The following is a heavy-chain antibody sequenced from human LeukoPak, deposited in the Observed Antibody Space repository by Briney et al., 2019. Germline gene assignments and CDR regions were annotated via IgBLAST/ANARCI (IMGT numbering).Heavy chain of an antibody. D-gene: IGHD4-11*01. Sequence: GGSLRLSCAASGFTFSSYAVSWVRQAPGKGLEWVSAISGSGGSTYYADSVKGRFTISRDNSKNTLYLQMNSLRADDTAVYYCAKYFPRFDDYSRWANEYYFDYWGQGTLVTVSS. CDR3: AKYFPRFDDYSRWANEYYFDY. CDR2: ISGSGGST. V-gene: IGHV3-23*01. CDR1: GFTFSSYA. J-gene: IGHJ4*02.